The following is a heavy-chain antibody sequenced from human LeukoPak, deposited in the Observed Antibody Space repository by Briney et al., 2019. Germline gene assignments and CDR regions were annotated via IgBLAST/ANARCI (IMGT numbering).Heavy chain of an antibody. CDR2: INHSGST. CDR1: GGSFSGYY. V-gene: IGHV4-34*01. D-gene: IGHD3-22*01. J-gene: IGHJ4*02. CDR3: ARLRLEGPGKVVVITLDY. Sequence: SETLSLTCAVYGGSFSGYYWSWIRQPPGKGLEWIGEINHSGSTNYNPSLKSRVTISVDTSKNQFSLKLSSVTAADTAVYYCARLRLEGPGKVVVITLDYWGQGTLVTVSS.